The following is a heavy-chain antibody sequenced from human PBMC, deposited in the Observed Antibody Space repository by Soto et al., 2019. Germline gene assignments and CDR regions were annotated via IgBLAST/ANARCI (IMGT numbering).Heavy chain of an antibody. CDR1: GFTFSSYG. D-gene: IGHD3-10*01. CDR2: IWYDGSNK. CDR3: ARNDPPSPLLWFGELFDYYYGMDV. J-gene: IGHJ6*02. V-gene: IGHV3-33*01. Sequence: GGSLRLSCASSGFTFSSYGMHWVRQAPGKGLEWVAVIWYDGSNKYYADSVKGRFTISRDNSKNTLYLQMNSLRAEDTAVYYCARNDPPSPLLWFGELFDYYYGMDVWGQGTTVTVSS.